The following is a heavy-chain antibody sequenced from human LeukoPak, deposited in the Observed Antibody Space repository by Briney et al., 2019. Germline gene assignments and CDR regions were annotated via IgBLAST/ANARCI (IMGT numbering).Heavy chain of an antibody. CDR1: GLTVSRNY. D-gene: IGHD1-1*01. Sequence: GGSLRLSCAASGLTVSRNYMSWVRQAPGKGLESVSVIYSGGSTYYADSVRGRFTISRDNSKNTLYLQMNSLRAEDTAVYYCAKGGSWNDVGDAFDIWGQGTMVTVSS. V-gene: IGHV3-53*01. CDR3: AKGGSWNDVGDAFDI. J-gene: IGHJ3*02. CDR2: IYSGGST.